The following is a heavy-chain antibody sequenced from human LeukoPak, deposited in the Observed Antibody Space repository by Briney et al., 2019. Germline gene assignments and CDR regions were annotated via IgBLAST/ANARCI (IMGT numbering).Heavy chain of an antibody. CDR1: GYTFTSYG. V-gene: IGHV1-18*01. CDR2: ISAYNGNT. Sequence: GASVKVSCKASGYTFTSYGISWVRQAPGQGLEWMGWISAYNGNTNYAQKLQGRVTITTDTSTSTAYMELSSLRSDDTAVYYYAREDGGNWFDPWGQGTLVTVSS. J-gene: IGHJ5*02. CDR3: AREDGGNWFDP. D-gene: IGHD3-10*01.